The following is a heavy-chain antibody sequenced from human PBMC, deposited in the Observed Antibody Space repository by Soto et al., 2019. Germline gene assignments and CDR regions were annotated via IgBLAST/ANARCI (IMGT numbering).Heavy chain of an antibody. CDR2: IRSKAYGGTT. V-gene: IGHV3-49*03. J-gene: IGHJ3*02. CDR1: GFPFGDYA. CDR3: TRDEHYLSYYYVSSGYSAFDI. D-gene: IGHD3-22*01. Sequence: GSLRLSCTDSGFPFGDYAMSWFRQAPGKGLEWVGFIRSKAYGGTTEYAASVKGRFTISRDDSKSIAYLQMNSLKTEDTAVYYCTRDEHYLSYYYVSSGYSAFDIWGQGTIVTVSS.